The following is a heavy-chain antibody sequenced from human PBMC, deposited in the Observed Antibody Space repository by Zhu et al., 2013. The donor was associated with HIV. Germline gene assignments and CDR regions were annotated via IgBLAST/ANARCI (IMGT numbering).Heavy chain of an antibody. Sequence: QVQLQESGSGLVKPSQTLSLTCAVSGDSISTGDYSWTWIRQPPGKGLEWIGYIYRSGSAHYNPSLKSRVTMSVDKSKNQFSLRLSSVTAADTALYFCARVGYPLAYGFDVWGHGTTVTVSS. CDR1: GDSISTGDYS. D-gene: IGHD5-18*01. V-gene: IGHV4-30-2*01. CDR2: IYRSGSA. CDR3: ARVGYPLAYGFDV. J-gene: IGHJ6*02.